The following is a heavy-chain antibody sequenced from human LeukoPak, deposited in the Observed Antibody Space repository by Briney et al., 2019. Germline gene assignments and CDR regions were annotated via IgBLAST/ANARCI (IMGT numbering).Heavy chain of an antibody. CDR1: GFSFSSYG. J-gene: IGHJ4*02. CDR2: IRYDGSNK. CDR3: AKDGSGYYDSSGYYNY. D-gene: IGHD3-22*01. Sequence: GGSLRLSCAASGFSFSSYGMHWVRQAPGKGLEWVAFIRYDGSNKYYADSVKGRFTISRDNSKNTLYLQMNSLRAEDTAVYYCAKDGSGYYDSSGYYNYWGQGTLVTVSS. V-gene: IGHV3-30*02.